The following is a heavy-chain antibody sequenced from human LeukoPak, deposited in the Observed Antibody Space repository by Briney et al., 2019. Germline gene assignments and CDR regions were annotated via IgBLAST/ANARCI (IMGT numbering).Heavy chain of an antibody. D-gene: IGHD6-13*01. V-gene: IGHV3-23*01. Sequence: PGGSLRLSCAASGFTFSSYAMSWVRQAPGKGLEWVSAISGSGGSTYYADSVKGRFTISRDNSKNTLYLQMNSLRAEDTAVYYCAGSSRYGYYFDYWAQGTLVTVSS. CDR1: GFTFSSYA. CDR2: ISGSGGST. CDR3: AGSSRYGYYFDY. J-gene: IGHJ4*02.